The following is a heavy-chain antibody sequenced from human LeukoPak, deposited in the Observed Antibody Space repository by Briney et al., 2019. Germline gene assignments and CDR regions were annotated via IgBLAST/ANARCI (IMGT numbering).Heavy chain of an antibody. D-gene: IGHD3-22*01. J-gene: IGHJ3*02. CDR3: ARHAYYDSSGPPTDRTFDI. V-gene: IGHV1-2*02. CDR1: GYTFTGYY. Sequence: ASVKGSCKASGYTFTGYYLHWVRQAPGQGLEWMGWINPNSGGTNYAQKFQGRVTMTRDTSISTAYMELSRLRSDDAAVYYCARHAYYDSSGPPTDRTFDIWGQGTMVTVSS. CDR2: INPNSGGT.